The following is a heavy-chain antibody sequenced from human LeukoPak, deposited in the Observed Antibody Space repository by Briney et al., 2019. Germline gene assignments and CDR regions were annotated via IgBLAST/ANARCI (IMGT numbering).Heavy chain of an antibody. J-gene: IGHJ4*02. CDR3: ARGRSVRWIDY. V-gene: IGHV3-33*08. D-gene: IGHD5-12*01. CDR1: GFTFSSYA. CDR2: IWYDGSNK. Sequence: GGSLRLSCAASGFTFSSYAMHWVRQAPGKGLEWVAVIWYDGSNKYYADSVKGRFTISRDNSKNTLDLQMNSLRAEDTAVYYCARGRSVRWIDYWGQGTLVTVSS.